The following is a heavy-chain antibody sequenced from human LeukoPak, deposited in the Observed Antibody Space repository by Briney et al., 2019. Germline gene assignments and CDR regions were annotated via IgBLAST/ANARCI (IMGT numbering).Heavy chain of an antibody. Sequence: GGSLRLSCAASGFTFSSYWMSWVRQAPGKGLEWVANIKQDGSEKYYVDSVKGRFTISRDNAKNSLYLQMNSLRAEDTAVYYCARDSFYGSGSYYKLVYWGQGTLVTVSS. D-gene: IGHD3-10*01. CDR1: GFTFSSYW. CDR2: IKQDGSEK. V-gene: IGHV3-7*01. J-gene: IGHJ4*02. CDR3: ARDSFYGSGSYYKLVY.